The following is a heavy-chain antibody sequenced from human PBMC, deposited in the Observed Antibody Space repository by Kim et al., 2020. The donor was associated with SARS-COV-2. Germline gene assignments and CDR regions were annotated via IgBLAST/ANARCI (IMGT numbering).Heavy chain of an antibody. CDR2: ISSSSSYI. CDR1: GFTFSSYS. D-gene: IGHD5-12*01. Sequence: GGSLRLSCAASGFTFSSYSMNWVRQAPGKGLEWVSSISSSSSYIYYADSVKGRFTISRDNAKNSLYLQMNSLRAEDTAVYYCTSGYQSTHRRTETFDYWGQGTLVTVSS. V-gene: IGHV3-21*01. CDR3: TSGYQSTHRRTETFDY. J-gene: IGHJ4*02.